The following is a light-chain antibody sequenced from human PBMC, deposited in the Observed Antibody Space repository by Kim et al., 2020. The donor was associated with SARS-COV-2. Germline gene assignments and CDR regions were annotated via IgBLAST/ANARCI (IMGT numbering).Light chain of an antibody. V-gene: IGLV1-44*01. J-gene: IGLJ3*02. CDR2: RNN. Sequence: ELTQPPSASGTPGQRVTISCSGINSNIGVNTVNWYQQFPGTAPKLLIYRNNQRPSGVPDRFSGSKSGTSASLALSGLLSEDEADYYCATWDDSLNAWVFGGGTKLTVL. CDR3: ATWDDSLNAWV. CDR1: NSNIGVNT.